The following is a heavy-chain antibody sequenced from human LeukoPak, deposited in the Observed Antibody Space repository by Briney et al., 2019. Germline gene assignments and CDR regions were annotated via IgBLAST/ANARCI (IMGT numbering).Heavy chain of an antibody. CDR2: ISAYNGNT. D-gene: IGHD4-11*01. CDR1: GYTFTSYG. J-gene: IGHJ5*02. V-gene: IGHV1-18*01. CDR3: ARDYGRDSNYWFDP. Sequence: ASVKVSCKASGYTFTSYGIGWVRQAPGQGLGWMGWISAYNGNTNYAQKLQGRVTMTTDTSTSTAYMELRSLRSDDTAVYYCARDYGRDSNYWFDPWGQGTLVTVSS.